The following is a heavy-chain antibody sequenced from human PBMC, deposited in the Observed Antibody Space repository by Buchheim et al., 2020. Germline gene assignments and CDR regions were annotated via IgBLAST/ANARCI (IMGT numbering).Heavy chain of an antibody. D-gene: IGHD6-19*01. CDR3: AVYTSGWG. CDR1: GFTFSNYW. CDR2: ISSDGSTT. J-gene: IGHJ4*02. Sequence: EVQLVESGGGLVQPGGSLRLSCAASGFTFSNYWMHWVRQAPGKGPVWVSRISSDGSTTNYADSVKGRFTISRDNTKNTLNLQMNSLRAEDTAVYYCAVYTSGWGWGQGT. V-gene: IGHV3-74*01.